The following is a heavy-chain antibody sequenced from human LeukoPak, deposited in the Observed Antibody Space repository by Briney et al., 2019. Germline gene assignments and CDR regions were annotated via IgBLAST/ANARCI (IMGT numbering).Heavy chain of an antibody. J-gene: IGHJ6*03. D-gene: IGHD1-26*01. Sequence: GASVKVSCKASGYTFTGYYIHWLRQAPGQGLEWMGWINPNSGGTNHAQKFQGRVTMTTDTSISTAFMELSSLRSDDTAMYSCARVGSTYYMDVWGKGTTVTVSS. CDR2: INPNSGGT. CDR1: GYTFTGYY. V-gene: IGHV1-2*02. CDR3: ARVGSTYYMDV.